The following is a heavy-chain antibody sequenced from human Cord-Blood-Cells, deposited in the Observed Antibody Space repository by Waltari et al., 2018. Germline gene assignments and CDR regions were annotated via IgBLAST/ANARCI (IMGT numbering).Heavy chain of an antibody. CDR2: IIRIFGTA. Sequence: QVQLVQSGAEVKQPGSSVKVSCKSSGGTFSSDAISWVRQAPGQGLEWRGGIIRIFGTANDAQKVQGRVTITADESTSTAYMELSRLRSEDAAVYYCASFGSRSSFDYWGQGTLVTVSS. J-gene: IGHJ4*02. CDR1: GGTFSSDA. V-gene: IGHV1-69*01. CDR3: ASFGSRSSFDY. D-gene: IGHD6-6*01.